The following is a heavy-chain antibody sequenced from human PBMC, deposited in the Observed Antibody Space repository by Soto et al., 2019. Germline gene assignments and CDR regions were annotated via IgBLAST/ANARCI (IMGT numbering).Heavy chain of an antibody. Sequence: GASVKVSCKASGYTFTSYYMHWVRQAPGQGLEWVGIINHSGGSTSYAQKFQGRVTMTRDTSTSTVYMELSSLRSEDTAVYYCARGRWERTYLTAEYFQHWGQGTLVTVSS. CDR2: INHSGGST. V-gene: IGHV1-46*01. J-gene: IGHJ1*01. D-gene: IGHD1-26*01. CDR1: GYTFTSYY. CDR3: ARGRWERTYLTAEYFQH.